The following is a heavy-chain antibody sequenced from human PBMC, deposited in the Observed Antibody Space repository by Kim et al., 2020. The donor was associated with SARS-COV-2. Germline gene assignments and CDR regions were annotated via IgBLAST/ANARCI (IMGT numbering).Heavy chain of an antibody. CDR3: SVDMATYYYYYYGMDV. Sequence: GGSLRLSCAASGFTFSSYEMNWVRQAPGKGLEWVSYISSSGSTIYYADSVKGRFTISRDNAKNSLYLQMNSRRADDTAVYYCSVDMATYYYYYYGMDVWGQGTTVTVSS. CDR1: GFTFSSYE. J-gene: IGHJ6*02. D-gene: IGHD5-12*01. V-gene: IGHV3-48*03. CDR2: ISSSGSTI.